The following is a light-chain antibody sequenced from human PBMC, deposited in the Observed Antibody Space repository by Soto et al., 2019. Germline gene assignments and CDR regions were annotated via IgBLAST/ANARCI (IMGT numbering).Light chain of an antibody. CDR2: GAS. V-gene: IGKV3-20*01. CDR1: QSVSSSY. J-gene: IGKJ4*01. CDR3: QQYGSSPLT. Sequence: EIVLTQSPGTLSLSPGERATLSCRASQSVSSSYLAWYQQKPGQAPRLLIYGASSRDTGIPDRFSGSGSGKDFTLTISRLEPEDFAVYYCQQYGSSPLTFGGGTKVEIK.